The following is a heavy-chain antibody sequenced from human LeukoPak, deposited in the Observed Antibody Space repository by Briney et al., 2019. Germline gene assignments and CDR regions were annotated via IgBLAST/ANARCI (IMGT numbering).Heavy chain of an antibody. CDR3: ARGSVTTGPFGMDV. D-gene: IGHD5-18*01. CDR2: IYSGGST. J-gene: IGHJ6*02. Sequence: GGSMRLSCAASGFTVSSNYMSWVRQAPGKGLEWVSVIYSGGSTYYADSVKGRFTISRDNSKNTLYLQMNSLRAEDTAVYYCARGSVTTGPFGMDVWGQGTTVTVSS. V-gene: IGHV3-66*01. CDR1: GFTVSSNY.